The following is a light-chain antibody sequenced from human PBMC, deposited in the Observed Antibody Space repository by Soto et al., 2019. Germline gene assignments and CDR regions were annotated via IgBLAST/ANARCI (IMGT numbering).Light chain of an antibody. J-gene: IGKJ1*01. V-gene: IGKV3-20*01. Sequence: EIVLTQSPGTLSLSPGERATLSCRASQSVSSSYLAWYQQKPGQAPRLLIYGASSRATGIPDRLSGSGSGTDFTLTISSLQPEDFATYYCQQSYSTPPGTFGQGTKVDIK. CDR3: QQSYSTPPGT. CDR1: QSVSSSY. CDR2: GAS.